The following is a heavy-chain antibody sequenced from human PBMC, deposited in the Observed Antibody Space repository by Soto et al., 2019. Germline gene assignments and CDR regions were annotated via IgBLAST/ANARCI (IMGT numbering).Heavy chain of an antibody. Sequence: QVQLVQSGAEVKKPGASVKVSCRASGYIFTNYYIHWVRQAPGQGLEWMGIIKTSGGGTNYAQKSQGRANMTRDTSTSTVYMELSSLRSEDTGVYYCAKVYYDSSGNPQGGFDYWGQGTLGTVSS. V-gene: IGHV1-46*01. CDR2: IKTSGGGT. J-gene: IGHJ4*02. CDR3: AKVYYDSSGNPQGGFDY. D-gene: IGHD3-22*01. CDR1: GYIFTNYY.